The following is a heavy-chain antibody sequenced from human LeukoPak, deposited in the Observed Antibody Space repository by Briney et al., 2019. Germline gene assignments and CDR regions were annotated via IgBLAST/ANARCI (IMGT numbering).Heavy chain of an antibody. J-gene: IGHJ4*02. V-gene: IGHV4-59*01. D-gene: IGHD3-16*02. CDR1: GGSISSYY. CDR3: ARYIWGSYPTFEDY. CDR2: ISYSGST. Sequence: SETLSLTCTVSGGSISSYYWSWIRQPPGKGLEWIGYISYSGSTNYNPSLKSRVTISVGTSKNQLSLKLNSVTAADTAVYYCARYIWGSYPTFEDYWGQGSLVTVSS.